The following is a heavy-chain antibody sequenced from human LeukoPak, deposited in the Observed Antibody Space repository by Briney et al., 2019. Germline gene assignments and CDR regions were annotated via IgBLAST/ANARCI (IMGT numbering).Heavy chain of an antibody. CDR3: ARDVSDFRSFSKYYYMDV. V-gene: IGHV1-18*01. CDR2: ISAYNGNT. Sequence: ASVKVSCKASGYTFPSFGISWVRQAPGQGLEWIGWISAYNGNTNYAQQLQGRVTMTTDTSTSTAYMELRSLRSDDTAVYYCARDVSDFRSFSKYYYMDVWGKGTTVTVSS. CDR1: GYTFPSFG. D-gene: IGHD3-3*01. J-gene: IGHJ6*03.